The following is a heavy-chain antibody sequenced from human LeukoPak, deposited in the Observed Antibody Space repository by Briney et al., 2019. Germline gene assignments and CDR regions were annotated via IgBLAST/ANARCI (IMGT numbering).Heavy chain of an antibody. V-gene: IGHV4-34*01. J-gene: IGHJ4*02. CDR3: ARGGGQWLRAYYFDY. D-gene: IGHD5-12*01. CDR1: GGSFSGYY. Sequence: PSETLSLTCAVYGGSFSGYYWSWIRQPPGKGLEWIGEINHSGSTNCNPSLKSRVTISVDTSKNQFSLKLSSVTAADTALYYCARGGGQWLRAYYFDYWGQGTLVTVSS. CDR2: INHSGST.